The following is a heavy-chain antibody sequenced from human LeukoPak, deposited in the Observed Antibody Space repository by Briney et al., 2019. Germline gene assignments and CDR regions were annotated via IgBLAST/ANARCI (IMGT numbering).Heavy chain of an antibody. CDR3: ARGSWLQFSD. D-gene: IGHD5-24*01. Sequence: SETLSLTCAVSGGSFSGYYWSWIRQPPGKGLEWIGEINHSGSTNYNPSLKSRVTISLDTSKNQFSLKLSSVTAADTAIYYCARGSWLQFSDWGPGTLVTVSS. V-gene: IGHV4-34*01. CDR1: GGSFSGYY. J-gene: IGHJ4*02. CDR2: INHSGST.